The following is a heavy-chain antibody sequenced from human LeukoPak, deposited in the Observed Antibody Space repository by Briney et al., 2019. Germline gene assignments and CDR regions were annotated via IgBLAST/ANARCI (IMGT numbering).Heavy chain of an antibody. CDR1: GFTFDDYA. V-gene: IGHV3-9*01. J-gene: IGHJ4*02. D-gene: IGHD3-3*01. Sequence: GGSLRLSCAASGFTFDDYAMHWVRQAPGKGLEWVSGISWNSGSIGYADSVKGRFTISRDNAKNSLYLQMNSLRAEDTALHCCAKDPNSDFWSVFYPLDYWGQETLVTVPS. CDR3: AKDPNSDFWSVFYPLDY. CDR2: ISWNSGSI.